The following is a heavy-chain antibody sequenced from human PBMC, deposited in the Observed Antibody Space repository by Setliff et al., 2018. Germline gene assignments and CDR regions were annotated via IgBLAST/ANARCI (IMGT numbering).Heavy chain of an antibody. CDR3: ASCRYQVPYDY. Sequence: PSETLSLTCTVSGGSISSYYWSWIRQPPGKGLEWIGYIYYSGSTNYNPSLKSRVTISVDTSKNQFSLKLSSVTAADTAVYYCASCRYQVPYDYWGQGTLVTISS. CDR1: GGSISSYY. V-gene: IGHV4-59*08. CDR2: IYYSGST. J-gene: IGHJ4*02. D-gene: IGHD2-2*01.